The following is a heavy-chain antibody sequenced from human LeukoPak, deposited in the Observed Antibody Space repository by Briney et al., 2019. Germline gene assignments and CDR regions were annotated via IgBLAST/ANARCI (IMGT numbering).Heavy chain of an antibody. CDR1: GYTFTSYA. CDR2: IIPILGIA. D-gene: IGHD3-16*01. CDR3: ARAARIKPGGDAFDI. V-gene: IGHV1-69*04. Sequence: GASVKVSCKASGYTFTSYAISWVRQAPGQGLEWMGRIIPILGIANYAQKFQGRVTITADKSTSTAYMELSSLRSEDTAVYYCARAARIKPGGDAFDIWGQGTMVTVSS. J-gene: IGHJ3*02.